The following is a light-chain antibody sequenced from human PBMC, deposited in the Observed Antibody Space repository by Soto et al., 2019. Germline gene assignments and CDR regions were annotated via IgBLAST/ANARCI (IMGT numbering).Light chain of an antibody. V-gene: IGLV1-51*02. CDR1: SSNIGKNY. Sequence: QSVLTQPPSLSASPGQKVTISCSGSSSNIGKNYVSWYQQVPGTAPKLLIYEDNIRRSGIPDRFSGSKSGTSATLGITGLQTGDESDYDCGTRDRRLSVSVFGTGPKFTVL. J-gene: IGLJ1*01. CDR2: EDN. CDR3: GTRDRRLSVSV.